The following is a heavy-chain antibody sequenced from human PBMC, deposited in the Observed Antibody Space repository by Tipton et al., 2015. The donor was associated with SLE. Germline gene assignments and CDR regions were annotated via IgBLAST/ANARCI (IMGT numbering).Heavy chain of an antibody. Sequence: LRLSCAVYGGSFSGYYWSWIRQPPGKGLEWIGEINHSGSTNYNPSLKSRVTISVDTSKNQFSLKLSSVTAADTAVYYCARHVLTIFGVLVGYFDYWGQGTLVTVSS. CDR1: GGSFSGYY. V-gene: IGHV4-34*01. CDR3: ARHVLTIFGVLVGYFDY. J-gene: IGHJ4*02. D-gene: IGHD3-3*01. CDR2: INHSGST.